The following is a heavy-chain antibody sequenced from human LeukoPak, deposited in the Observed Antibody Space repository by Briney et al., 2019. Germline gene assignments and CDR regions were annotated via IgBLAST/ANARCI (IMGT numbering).Heavy chain of an antibody. D-gene: IGHD1-7*01. J-gene: IGHJ4*02. CDR3: ARVEGSAATRGD. CDR1: GYTFTGYY. Sequence: ASVKASCKASGYTFTGYYMHWVRQAPGQGLEWMGWINPNSGGTNYAQMFRGRVTMTRDTSISTAYMELSRLTSDDTAVYYCARVEGSAATRGDWGQGTLVTVSS. CDR2: INPNSGGT. V-gene: IGHV1-2*02.